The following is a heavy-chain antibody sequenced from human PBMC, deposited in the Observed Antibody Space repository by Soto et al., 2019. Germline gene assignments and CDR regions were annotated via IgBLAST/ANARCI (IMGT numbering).Heavy chain of an antibody. V-gene: IGHV3-23*01. CDR3: AKHQCSSWYQIDY. CDR1: GFTFSNYA. CDR2: ISGSGGST. J-gene: IGHJ4*01. D-gene: IGHD6-13*01. Sequence: EVQLLESGGGLVQPGGSLRLSCAAYGFTFSNYAVNWVRQAPGKGLEWVSTISGSGGSTYYADSVKGRFTITRDKYNITLYLQINSLRADDTAVYYFAKHQCSSWYQIDYCGHGTLVTVSS.